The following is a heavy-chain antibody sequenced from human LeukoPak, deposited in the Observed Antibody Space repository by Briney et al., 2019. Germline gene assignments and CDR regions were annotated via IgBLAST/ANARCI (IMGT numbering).Heavy chain of an antibody. CDR1: GYTVTSYD. Sequence: VSVKVSCKASGYTVTSYDINWVRQATGQGLEWMGWMNPNSGNTGYAQKFQGRVTMTRNTSISTAYMELSSLRSEDTAVYYCARGGYTTGDMDVWGQGTTVTVSS. CDR2: MNPNSGNT. CDR3: ARGGYTTGDMDV. D-gene: IGHD7-27*01. V-gene: IGHV1-8*01. J-gene: IGHJ6*02.